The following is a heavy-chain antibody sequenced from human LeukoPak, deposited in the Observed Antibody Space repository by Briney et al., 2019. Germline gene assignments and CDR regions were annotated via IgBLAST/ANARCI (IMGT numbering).Heavy chain of an antibody. D-gene: IGHD4-17*01. CDR2: ISGNSGSI. J-gene: IGHJ6*02. CDR3: AKDVKYGDYYYGMDV. Sequence: PGGSLRLSCAASGFTFDDYAMHWGRQAPGEGLEWGSGISGNSGSIGYADSVKGLFTISRDNAKTSLYLQMNSLRAEDAALYYCAKDVKYGDYYYGMDVWGQGTTVTVSS. V-gene: IGHV3-9*01. CDR1: GFTFDDYA.